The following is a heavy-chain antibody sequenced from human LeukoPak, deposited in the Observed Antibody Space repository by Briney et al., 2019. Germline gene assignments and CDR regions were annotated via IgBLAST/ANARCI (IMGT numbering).Heavy chain of an antibody. Sequence: GGSLRLSCAASGFTFSDYWMSWVHPAPGKGLEWVANIKQDGSEKYYVDSVKGRFTISRDNAKNSLNLQMNSLRAEDTVFFFRQKTAYDMDVWGQGTTVTVSS. CDR1: GFTFSDYW. CDR3: QKTAYDMDV. V-gene: IGHV3-7*01. J-gene: IGHJ6*02. CDR2: IKQDGSEK.